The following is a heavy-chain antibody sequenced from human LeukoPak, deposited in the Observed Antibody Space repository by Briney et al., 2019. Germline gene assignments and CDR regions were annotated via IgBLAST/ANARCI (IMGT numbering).Heavy chain of an antibody. J-gene: IGHJ3*02. CDR2: ISSSSSTI. CDR3: ARENAGHTVVVIATGDAFDI. D-gene: IGHD2-21*01. Sequence: GGSLRLSCAASGFTFSSYSMNWVRQAPGKGLEWVSYISSSSSTIYYADSVKGRFTISRDNAKNSLYLQMNSLRAEDTAVYYCARENAGHTVVVIATGDAFDIWGQGTMVTVSS. V-gene: IGHV3-48*01. CDR1: GFTFSSYS.